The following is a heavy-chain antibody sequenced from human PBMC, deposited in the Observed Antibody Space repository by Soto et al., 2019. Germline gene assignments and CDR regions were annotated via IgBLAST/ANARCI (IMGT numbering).Heavy chain of an antibody. J-gene: IGHJ4*02. CDR2: IIPIFGTA. V-gene: IGHV1-69*13. Sequence: SVKVSCKASGGTFSSYAISWVRQAPGQGLEWMGGIIPIFGTANYAQKFQGRVTITADESTSTAYMELSSLRSEDTAVYYCARGGIVAAISYYFDYWGQGTLVTVSS. CDR1: GGTFSSYA. D-gene: IGHD5-12*01. CDR3: ARGGIVAAISYYFDY.